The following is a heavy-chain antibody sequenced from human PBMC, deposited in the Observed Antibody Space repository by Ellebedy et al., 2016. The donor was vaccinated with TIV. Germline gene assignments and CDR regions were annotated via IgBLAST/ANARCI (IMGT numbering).Heavy chain of an antibody. Sequence: GGSLRLXXAASGFTFSSYAMSWVRQAPGKGLEWVSAISGSGGSTYYADSVKGRFTISRDNSKNTLYLQMNSLRAEDTAVYYCAKHYLTMIVVVAPVGGDAFDIWGQGTMVTVSS. CDR2: ISGSGGST. CDR3: AKHYLTMIVVVAPVGGDAFDI. V-gene: IGHV3-23*01. CDR1: GFTFSSYA. J-gene: IGHJ3*02. D-gene: IGHD3-22*01.